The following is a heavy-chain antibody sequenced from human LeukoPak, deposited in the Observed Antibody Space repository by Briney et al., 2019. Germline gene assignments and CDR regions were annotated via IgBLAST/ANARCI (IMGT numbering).Heavy chain of an antibody. J-gene: IGHJ4*02. CDR1: GASLSSYY. D-gene: IGHD3-10*01. V-gene: IGHV4-4*09. CDR2: IYTSGNT. CDR3: ARHYYGSGSPTHLDS. Sequence: KTSETLSLTCTVSGASLSSYYWSWIRQPPGKGLEWLGFIYTSGNTNYNPSLKSRLTIPVDTSKSQFSLKLRSVAAADTAVYYCARHYYGSGSPTHLDSWGQGALVTVSS.